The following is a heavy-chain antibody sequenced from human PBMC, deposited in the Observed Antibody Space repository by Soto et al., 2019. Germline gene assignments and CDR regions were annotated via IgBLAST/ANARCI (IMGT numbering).Heavy chain of an antibody. CDR2: IYYSGST. CDR3: ARQMRGPIPYFGWLSPLTS. J-gene: IGHJ5*02. V-gene: IGHV4-59*08. Sequence: PSETLSLTCTVSGGSISSYYWSWIRQPPGKGLEWIGSIYYSGSTNYNPSLKSRLTMSLDASKNQFSMRLTSVTAAGAAVYFCARQMRGPIPYFGWLSPLTSWGQGTQVTVSS. CDR1: GGSISSYY. D-gene: IGHD3-9*01.